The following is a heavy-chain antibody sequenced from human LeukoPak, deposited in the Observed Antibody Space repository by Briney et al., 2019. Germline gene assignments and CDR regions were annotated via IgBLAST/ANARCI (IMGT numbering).Heavy chain of an antibody. CDR1: GGSISSGGYS. D-gene: IGHD3-22*01. V-gene: IGHV4-30-2*01. CDR3: ARGGSGYYTSDAFDI. J-gene: IGHJ3*02. Sequence: SQTLSLTCAVSGGSISSGGYSWSWIRQPPGKGLEWIGYIYHSGSTYYNPSPKSRVTISVDRSKNQFSLKLSSVTAADTAVYYCARGGSGYYTSDAFDIWGQGTMVTVSS. CDR2: IYHSGST.